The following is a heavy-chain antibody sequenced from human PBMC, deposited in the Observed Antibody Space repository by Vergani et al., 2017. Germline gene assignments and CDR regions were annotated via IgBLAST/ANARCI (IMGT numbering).Heavy chain of an antibody. CDR2: ISSSSSYI. Sequence: EVQLVESGGGLVKPGGSLRLSCAASGFTFSSYSMNWVRQAPGKGLEWVSSISSSSSYIYYADSVKGRFTISRDNAKNSLYLQMNSLRAEDTAVYYCARVQCGGDCYYYYMDVWGKGTTVTVSS. J-gene: IGHJ6*03. CDR3: ARVQCGGDCYYYYMDV. CDR1: GFTFSSYS. V-gene: IGHV3-21*01. D-gene: IGHD2-21*01.